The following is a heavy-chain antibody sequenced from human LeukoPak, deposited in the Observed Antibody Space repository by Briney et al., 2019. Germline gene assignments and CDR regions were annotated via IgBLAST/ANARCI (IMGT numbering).Heavy chain of an antibody. D-gene: IGHD6-13*01. CDR3: AKILGGSSWYRAWVGYYYGMDV. CDR1: GFTFSSYG. V-gene: IGHV3-30*18. J-gene: IGHJ6*02. CDR2: ISYDGSNK. Sequence: GGSLRLSCAASGFTFSSYGMHWVRQAPGKGLEWVAVISYDGSNKYYADSVKGRFTISRDNSESTLYLQMNSLRAEDTAVYYCAKILGGSSWYRAWVGYYYGMDVWGQGTTVTVSS.